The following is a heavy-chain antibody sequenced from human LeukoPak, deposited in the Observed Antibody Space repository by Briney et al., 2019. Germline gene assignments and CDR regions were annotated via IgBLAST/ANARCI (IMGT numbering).Heavy chain of an antibody. J-gene: IGHJ5*02. V-gene: IGHV6-1*01. D-gene: IGHD2-2*01. CDR2: TYYRSTWYN. CDR1: GDSVSSNSVT. Sequence: SQTLSLTCAISGDSVSSNSVTWNWIRQSPSRGLEWLGRTYYRSTWYNDYAVSVRGRITVNPDTSKNQFSLHLDSVTPEDTAVYYCARRLTQYDCFDPWGQGILVTVSS. CDR3: ARRLTQYDCFDP.